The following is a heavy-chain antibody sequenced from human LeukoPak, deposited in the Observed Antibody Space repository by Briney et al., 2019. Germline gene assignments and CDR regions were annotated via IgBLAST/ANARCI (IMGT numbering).Heavy chain of an antibody. CDR2: IYYSGNT. V-gene: IGHV4-39*01. J-gene: IGHJ4*02. D-gene: IGHD2-2*03. CDR3: ARQGDGYCSSTNCLFSFDY. Sequence: PSETLSLTCTVSGDSISTSSYFWGWIRQSPGKGLEWIASIYYSGNTYYNPSLESRVTISEDTSKNQFSLKLSSVTAADTAVYYCARQGDGYCSSTNCLFSFDYWGQGTLVTVSS. CDR1: GDSISTSSYF.